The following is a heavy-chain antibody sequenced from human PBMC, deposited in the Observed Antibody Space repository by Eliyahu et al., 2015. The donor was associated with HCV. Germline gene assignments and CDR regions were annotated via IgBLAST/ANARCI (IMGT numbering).Heavy chain of an antibody. J-gene: IGHJ4*02. CDR2: IYPDDSDT. CDR3: ARHPWGEDNFDF. Sequence: EVQLVQSGPEVKKPGESLKISCKGSGYNFTSYWIGWVRQLPGKGLEWMGIIYPDDSDTTYSPSFQGQVTISADKSISSAYLQWTSLKASDTAIYYCARHPWGEDNFDFWGQGTLVTVSS. V-gene: IGHV5-51*01. CDR1: GYNFTSYW. D-gene: IGHD7-27*01.